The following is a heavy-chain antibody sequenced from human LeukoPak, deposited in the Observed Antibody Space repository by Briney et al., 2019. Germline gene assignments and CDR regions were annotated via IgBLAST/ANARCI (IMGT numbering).Heavy chain of an antibody. D-gene: IGHD1-26*01. CDR3: ARDREVGATVGAFDI. CDR1: GGSISSYY. V-gene: IGHV4-59*01. Sequence: SETLSLTCTVSGGSISSYYWSWIRQPPGKGLEWIGYIYYSGSTNHNPSLKSRVTISVDTSKNQFSLKLSSVTAADTAVYYCARDREVGATVGAFDIWGQGTMVTVSS. J-gene: IGHJ3*02. CDR2: IYYSGST.